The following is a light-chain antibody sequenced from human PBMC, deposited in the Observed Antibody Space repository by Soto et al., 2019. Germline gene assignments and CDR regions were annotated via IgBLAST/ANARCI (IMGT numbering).Light chain of an antibody. CDR1: RSNIGRYDF. J-gene: IGLJ1*01. CDR2: DVS. CDR3: SSYAGRNNYV. Sequence: QSVLTQPPSASGSPGQSVTISCAGSRSNIGRYDFVAWYQQHPGKAPKLIIYDVSERPSGVPDRFSGSKSGTAASLTVSGLQAEDEADYYCSSYAGRNNYVFGTGTKVTVL. V-gene: IGLV2-8*01.